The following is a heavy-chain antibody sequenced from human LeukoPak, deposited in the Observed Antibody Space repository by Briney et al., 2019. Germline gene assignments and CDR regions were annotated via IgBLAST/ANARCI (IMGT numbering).Heavy chain of an antibody. CDR2: IYTSGST. CDR1: GGSISSYY. Sequence: PSETLSLTCTVSGGSISSYYWSWIRQPAGKGLEWIGRIYTSGSTNYNPSLKSRVTMSVDTSKNQLSLKLSSVTAADTAVYYCARDGAGKDYYYYMDVWGKGTTVTVSS. J-gene: IGHJ6*03. V-gene: IGHV4-4*07. D-gene: IGHD6-13*01. CDR3: ARDGAGKDYYYYMDV.